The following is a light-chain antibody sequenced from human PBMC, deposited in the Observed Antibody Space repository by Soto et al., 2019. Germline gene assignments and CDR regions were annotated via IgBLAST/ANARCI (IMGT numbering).Light chain of an antibody. CDR3: QQYHTSPLT. Sequence: EIVLKQSAGTLSLSPGERATFSCRASQSVSSSYIAWYQQKRGQAPRRLIYGASIRATGIPDRFSGSGSGTDFTLTICRLEPEDFALYYCQQYHTSPLTFAQGTKVDIK. J-gene: IGKJ1*01. V-gene: IGKV3-20*01. CDR2: GAS. CDR1: QSVSSSY.